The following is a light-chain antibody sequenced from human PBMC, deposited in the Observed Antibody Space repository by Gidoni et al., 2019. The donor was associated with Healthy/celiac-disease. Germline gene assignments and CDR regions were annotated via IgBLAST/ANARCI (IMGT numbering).Light chain of an antibody. CDR2: STS. CDR1: TGAGTSGYY. V-gene: IGLV7-43*01. CDR3: LLYDGGAQPMWV. Sequence: QTVLTQEPSLTVSPGGTLTLTWASSTGAGTSGYYPTWFQQNPGQAPRALIYSTSNKHSWTPARFSGSLLGGKAALTLSGVQPEDEAEYYCLLYDGGAQPMWVFGGGTKLTVL. J-gene: IGLJ2*01.